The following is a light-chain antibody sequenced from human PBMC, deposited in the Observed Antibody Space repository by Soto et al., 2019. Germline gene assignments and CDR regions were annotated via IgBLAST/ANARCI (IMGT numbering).Light chain of an antibody. CDR2: EGS. CDR1: SSDVGSYNL. J-gene: IGLJ2*01. Sequence: QSALTQPASVSGSPGQSITISCTGTSSDVGSYNLVSWYQQHPGKAPKLMIYEGSKRPSGVSNRFSGSKSGNTASLTISGLQAEDDGDYYCCSYAGSSTYVVFGGGTKPTVL. V-gene: IGLV2-23*01. CDR3: CSYAGSSTYVV.